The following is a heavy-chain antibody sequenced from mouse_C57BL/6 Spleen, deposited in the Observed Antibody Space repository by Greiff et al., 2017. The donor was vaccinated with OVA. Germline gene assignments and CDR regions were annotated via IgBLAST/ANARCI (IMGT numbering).Heavy chain of an antibody. J-gene: IGHJ3*01. D-gene: IGHD2-2*01. CDR2: ISDGGSYT. CDR3: ARSTMVPAWFAY. V-gene: IGHV5-4*03. CDR1: GFTFSSYA. Sequence: EVNVVESGGGLVKPGGSLKLSCAASGFTFSSYAMSWVRQTPEKRLEWVATISDGGSYTYYPDNVKGRFTISRDNAKNNLYLQMSHLKSEDTAMYYCARSTMVPAWFAYWGQGTLVTVSA.